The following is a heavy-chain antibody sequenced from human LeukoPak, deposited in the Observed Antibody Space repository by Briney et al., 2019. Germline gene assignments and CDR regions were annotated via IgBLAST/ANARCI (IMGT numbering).Heavy chain of an antibody. CDR1: GGSFNGYY. J-gene: IGHJ4*02. CDR2: INHSGST. D-gene: IGHD3-10*01. V-gene: IGHV4-34*01. CDR3: ASRAGEGSYYRDY. Sequence: SETLSLTCAVYGGSFNGYYWSWIRQPPGKGLEWIGEINHSGSTNYNPSLKSRVTMSVDTSKNQFSLKLSSVTAADAAIYYCASRAGEGSYYRDYWGQGTLVTVSS.